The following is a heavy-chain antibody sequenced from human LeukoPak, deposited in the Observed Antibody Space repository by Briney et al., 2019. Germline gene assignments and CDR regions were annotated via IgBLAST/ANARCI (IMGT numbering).Heavy chain of an antibody. J-gene: IGHJ4*02. D-gene: IGHD3-9*01. CDR2: IKSKTDGGTT. Sequence: GGSLRLSCAASGFTFSNAWMSWVRQAPGKGLEWVGRIKSKTDGGTTDYAAPVKGRFTISRDDSKNTLYLQMNSLKTEDTAVYYCTTAGGRVLRYFDWLPHLDYWGQGTLVTVSS. CDR3: TTAGGRVLRYFDWLPHLDY. V-gene: IGHV3-15*01. CDR1: GFTFSNAW.